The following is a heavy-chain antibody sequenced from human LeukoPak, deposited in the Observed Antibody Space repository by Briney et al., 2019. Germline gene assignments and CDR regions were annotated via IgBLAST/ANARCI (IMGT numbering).Heavy chain of an antibody. V-gene: IGHV3-23*01. CDR3: AKVVVVVAASSYFDY. CDR1: GFTFSSYA. D-gene: IGHD2-15*01. Sequence: GGSLRLSCAASGFTFSSYAMSWVRQAPGEGLEWVSAISGSGGSTYYADSVKGRFTISRDNSKNTLYLQMNSLRAEDTAVYYCAKVVVVVAASSYFDYWGQGTLVTVSS. J-gene: IGHJ4*02. CDR2: ISGSGGST.